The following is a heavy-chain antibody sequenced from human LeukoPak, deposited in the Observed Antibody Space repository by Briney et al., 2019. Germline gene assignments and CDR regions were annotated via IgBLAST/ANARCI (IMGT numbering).Heavy chain of an antibody. Sequence: ASVKVSCKASGYTFSGYYIHWVRQAPGQGLEWMGWINPNSGGTNYAQKFQGRVTMTRDTSISTAYMELSRLRSDDTAVYYCARRGCSGGSCYYYMDVWGKGTTVTVSS. CDR3: ARRGCSGGSCYYYMDV. CDR2: INPNSGGT. CDR1: GYTFSGYY. V-gene: IGHV1-2*02. D-gene: IGHD2-15*01. J-gene: IGHJ6*03.